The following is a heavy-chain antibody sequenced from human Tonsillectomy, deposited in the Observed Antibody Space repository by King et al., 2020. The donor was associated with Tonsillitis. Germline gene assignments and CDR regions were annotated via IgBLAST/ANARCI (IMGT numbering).Heavy chain of an antibody. D-gene: IGHD3-10*01. CDR1: GFTFSDYY. CDR3: ARGGEISYFYYMDV. Sequence: VQLVESGGGLVKPGGSLKLSCAASGFTFSDYYMNWVRQAPGKGLEWVSYISTSGSYTEYADSVKGRFSISRDTAKNSLSLQLNSLRAEDTAVYYCARGGEISYFYYMDVWGKGTTVTVSS. V-gene: IGHV3-11*06. J-gene: IGHJ6*03. CDR2: ISTSGSYT.